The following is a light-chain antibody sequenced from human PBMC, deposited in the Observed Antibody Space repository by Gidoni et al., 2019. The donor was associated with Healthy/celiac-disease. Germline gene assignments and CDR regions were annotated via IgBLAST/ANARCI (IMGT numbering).Light chain of an antibody. CDR1: QSVSSSY. CDR3: QQYGSSPL. J-gene: IGKJ1*01. CDR2: GAA. V-gene: IGKV3-20*01. Sequence: HPPGPLSVSPGERATLSCRARQSVSSSYLAWYQQKPGQAPRLLIYGAASRATGIPDRFSGSGSGTDFTLTISRLEPEDFAVYYCQQYGSSPLFGQGTKVEIK.